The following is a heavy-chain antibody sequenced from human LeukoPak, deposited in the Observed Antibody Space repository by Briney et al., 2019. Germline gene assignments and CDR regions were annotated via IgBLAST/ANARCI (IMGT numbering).Heavy chain of an antibody. CDR1: GYTFTGYY. D-gene: IGHD3-22*01. V-gene: IGHV1-2*02. CDR3: AGGSTMIVVVPSDY. CDR2: INPNSGGT. Sequence: ASVKVSCKASGYTFTGYYMHWVRQAPGQGLEWMGWINPNSGGTNYAQKFQGRVTMTRDTSISTAYMELSRLRSDDTAVYYCAGGSTMIVVVPSDYWGQGTLVTVSS. J-gene: IGHJ4*02.